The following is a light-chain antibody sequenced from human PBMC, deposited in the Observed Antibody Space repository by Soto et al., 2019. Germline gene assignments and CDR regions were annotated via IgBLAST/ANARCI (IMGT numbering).Light chain of an antibody. V-gene: IGKV3-20*01. Sequence: EIVLTQSPGTLSLSPGERATLSCRASQSVSSSYLAWYQQKPGQAPRLLIYGASSRATGIPDRFSGSGSGTDFTLTSSRLEPEDFAVYYCQQYGSSPLTFVVGTKVEIK. J-gene: IGKJ4*01. CDR3: QQYGSSPLT. CDR2: GAS. CDR1: QSVSSSY.